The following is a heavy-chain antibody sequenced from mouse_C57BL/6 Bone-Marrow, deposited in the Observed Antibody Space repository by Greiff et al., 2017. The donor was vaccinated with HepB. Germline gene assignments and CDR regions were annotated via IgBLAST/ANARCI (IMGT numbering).Heavy chain of an antibody. CDR1: GYTFTSYW. J-gene: IGHJ2*01. V-gene: IGHV1-61*01. Sequence: QVQLQQPGAELVRPGSSVKLSCKASGYTFTSYWMDWVKQRPGQGLEWIGNIYPSDSETHYNHKFKDKATLTVDKSSSTAYMQLSSLTSEDSAVYYCARDYDYDYWGQGTTLTVSS. CDR3: ARDYDYDY. CDR2: IYPSDSET. D-gene: IGHD2-4*01.